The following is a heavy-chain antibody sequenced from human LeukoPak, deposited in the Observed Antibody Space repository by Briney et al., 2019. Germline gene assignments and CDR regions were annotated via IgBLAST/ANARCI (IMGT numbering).Heavy chain of an antibody. D-gene: IGHD2-8*02. J-gene: IGHJ6*03. V-gene: IGHV4-34*01. CDR1: GGSFSGYY. Sequence: PSETLSLTCAVYGGSFSGYYWSWIRQPPGKGLEWIGEINHSGSTNYNPSLKSRVTISVDTSKNQFSLKLSSVTAADTAVYYWARGNVRVVYAIPSYYYYYMDFGGKGTTVTVSS. CDR2: INHSGST. CDR3: ARGNVRVVYAIPSYYYYYMDF.